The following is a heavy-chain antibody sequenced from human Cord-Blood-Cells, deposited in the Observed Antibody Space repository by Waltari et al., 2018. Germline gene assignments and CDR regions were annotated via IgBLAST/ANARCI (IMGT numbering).Heavy chain of an antibody. Sequence: EVQLVESGGGLVQPGGSLRLSCAASGFTFSSYWMSWVRQAPGKGLEWVANIKKEGSEKYYVDSVKGRFTISRDNAKNSLYLQMNSLRAEDTAVYYCASETTVTSFDYWGQGTLVTVSS. CDR3: ASETTVTSFDY. V-gene: IGHV3-7*04. CDR1: GFTFSSYW. CDR2: IKKEGSEK. J-gene: IGHJ4*02. D-gene: IGHD4-17*01.